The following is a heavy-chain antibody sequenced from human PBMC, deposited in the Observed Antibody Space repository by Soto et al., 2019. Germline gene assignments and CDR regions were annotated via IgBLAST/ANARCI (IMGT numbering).Heavy chain of an antibody. V-gene: IGHV4-4*02. J-gene: IGHJ5*02. D-gene: IGHD6-6*01. CDR3: ARDSRSSSSGTNWFDP. CDR2: IYHSGST. Sequence: SETLSLTCAVSGGSISSSNWWSWVRQPPGKGLEWIGEIYHSGSTYYNPSLKSRVTISVDTSKNQFSLKLSSVTAADTAVYYCARDSRSSSSGTNWFDPWGQGTLVTVSS. CDR1: GGSISSSNW.